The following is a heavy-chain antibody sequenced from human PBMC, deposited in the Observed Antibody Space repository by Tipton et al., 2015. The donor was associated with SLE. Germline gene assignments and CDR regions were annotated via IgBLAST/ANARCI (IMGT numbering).Heavy chain of an antibody. V-gene: IGHV3-30*04. D-gene: IGHD6-13*01. CDR1: GFTFSSYA. Sequence: SLRLSCAASGFTFSSYAMHWVRQAPGKGLEWVAVISYDGSNKYYADSVKGRFTISRDNSKNTLYLQMNSLRAEDTAVYYCARAVEQQLVSLDYWGQGTLVTVSS. CDR3: ARAVEQQLVSLDY. CDR2: ISYDGSNK. J-gene: IGHJ4*02.